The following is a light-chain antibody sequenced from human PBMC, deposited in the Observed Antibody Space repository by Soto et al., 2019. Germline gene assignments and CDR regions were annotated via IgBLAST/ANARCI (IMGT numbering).Light chain of an antibody. CDR1: QGITSW. V-gene: IGKV1-12*01. CDR3: QQATSFPRT. Sequence: DIQITQSPSSLSASVGDRVTISCRASQGITSWLAWYQQKPGKAPKLLIYAASTLQGGVPSRFSGSGSGTEFTLTISSLQPEDFATYYCQQATSFPRTFGQGTKVDIK. CDR2: AAS. J-gene: IGKJ1*01.